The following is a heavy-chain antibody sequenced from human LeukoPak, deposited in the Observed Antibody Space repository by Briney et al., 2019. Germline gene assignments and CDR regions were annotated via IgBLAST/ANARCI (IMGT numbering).Heavy chain of an antibody. CDR2: ISGSGGST. CDR3: AKDSLRYSSSYYYYYMDV. D-gene: IGHD6-13*01. CDR1: GFTFSSYA. V-gene: IGHV3-23*01. J-gene: IGHJ6*03. Sequence: PGGSLRLSCAASGFTFSSYAMSWVRQAPGKGLEWVSAISGSGGSTYYADSVKGRFTISRDNSKNPLYLQMNSLRAEDTAVYYCAKDSLRYSSSYYYYYMDVWGKGTTVTVSS.